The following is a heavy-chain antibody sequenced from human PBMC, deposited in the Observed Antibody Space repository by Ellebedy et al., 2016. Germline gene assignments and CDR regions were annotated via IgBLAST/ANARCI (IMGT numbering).Heavy chain of an antibody. CDR2: IYYTGNT. V-gene: IGHV4-59*08. CDR3: ARLRYGGSMIFDS. J-gene: IGHJ4*02. D-gene: IGHD4-23*01. CDR1: GGSIISYY. Sequence: GSLRLSCTVSGGSIISYYWSWIRQPPGKGLEWIGYIYYTGNTNYNPSLKSRLTMSVDTSKNQFSLRLSSVTAADTAMYYCARLRYGGSMIFDSWGQGSLVTVSS.